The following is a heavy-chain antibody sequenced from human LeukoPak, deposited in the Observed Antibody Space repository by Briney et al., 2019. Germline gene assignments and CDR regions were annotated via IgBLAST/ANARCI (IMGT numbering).Heavy chain of an antibody. CDR3: ARPNAAGIRNYYYYMDV. CDR1: GFTFTNYA. V-gene: IGHV3-21*01. CDR2: ISTSGSYK. J-gene: IGHJ6*03. Sequence: GGSLRLSCAASGFTFTNYAMSWVRQTPGKGLEWVSSISTSGSYKYYADSVKGRFTISRDNAKNSMYLQMNSLRAEDTAVYYCARPNAAGIRNYYYYMDVWGKGTTVTVSS. D-gene: IGHD3-10*01.